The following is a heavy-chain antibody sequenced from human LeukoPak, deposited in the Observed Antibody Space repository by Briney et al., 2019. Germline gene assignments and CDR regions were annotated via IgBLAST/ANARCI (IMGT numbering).Heavy chain of an antibody. J-gene: IGHJ4*02. CDR3: ARNGQMRYFDY. CDR2: IYTGGST. Sequence: GGSLRLSCAASGFTISSNYMSWVRQAPGKGLEWVSVIYTGGSTYYADSVNGRLTISRDNSKNTLYLQMNSLRAEDTAVYYCARNGQMRYFDYWGQGTLVTVSS. CDR1: GFTISSNY. V-gene: IGHV3-66*01. D-gene: IGHD2-8*01.